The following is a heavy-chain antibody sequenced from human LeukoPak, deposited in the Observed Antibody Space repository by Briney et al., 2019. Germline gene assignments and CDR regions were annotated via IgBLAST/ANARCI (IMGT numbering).Heavy chain of an antibody. CDR2: INHSGST. Sequence: PSETLSLTCAVYGGSFSGYYWSWIRQPPGKGLEWIGEINHSGSTNYNPSLKSRVTISVDTSKNQFSLKLSSVTAADTAVYYCARGGGGRYYYDSSGYYRPYYFDYWGQGTLVTVSS. CDR3: ARGGGGRYYYDSSGYYRPYYFDY. CDR1: GGSFSGYY. J-gene: IGHJ4*02. V-gene: IGHV4-34*01. D-gene: IGHD3-22*01.